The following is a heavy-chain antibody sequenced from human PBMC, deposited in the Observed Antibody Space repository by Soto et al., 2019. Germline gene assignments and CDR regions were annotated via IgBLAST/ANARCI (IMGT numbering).Heavy chain of an antibody. CDR3: ARARYSSSSVGYYYYMDV. J-gene: IGHJ6*03. D-gene: IGHD6-6*01. CDR1: GGSISSYY. Sequence: PSETLSLTCTVSGGSISSYYWSWIRQPPGKGLEWIGYIYYSGSTNYNPSLKSRVTISVDTSKNQFSLKLSSVTAADTAVYYCARARYSSSSVGYYYYMDVWGKGTTVTVSS. V-gene: IGHV4-59*01. CDR2: IYYSGST.